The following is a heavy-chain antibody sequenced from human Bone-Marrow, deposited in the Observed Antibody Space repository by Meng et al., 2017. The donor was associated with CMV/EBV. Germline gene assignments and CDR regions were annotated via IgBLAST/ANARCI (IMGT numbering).Heavy chain of an antibody. CDR3: ARMEASFYYYAMDV. D-gene: IGHD2-15*01. CDR1: GFTFSSYW. J-gene: IGHJ6*01. Sequence: GESLKISCAASGFTFSSYWMSWVRQAPGKGLEWVANIKQDGSEKYYVDSVKGRFTISRDNAKNSLYLQMNSLRAEDTAVYYCARMEASFYYYAMDVWGQGPTVTGSS. CDR2: IKQDGSEK. V-gene: IGHV3-7*01.